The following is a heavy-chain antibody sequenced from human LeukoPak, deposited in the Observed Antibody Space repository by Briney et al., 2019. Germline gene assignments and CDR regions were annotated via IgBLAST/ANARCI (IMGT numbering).Heavy chain of an antibody. V-gene: IGHV4-61*01. CDR1: GGSVSSGSYY. CDR2: IYNSVRT. Sequence: PSETLSLTCIVSGGSVSSGSYYWSWIRQPPGKGLEWIGYIYNSVRTNYNPSLKSRVTISVDTSKNQLSLKLCSVTAADTAVYFCVRDLVATIDHYYYGMDVWGQGTTVTVSS. J-gene: IGHJ6*02. D-gene: IGHD5-12*01. CDR3: VRDLVATIDHYYYGMDV.